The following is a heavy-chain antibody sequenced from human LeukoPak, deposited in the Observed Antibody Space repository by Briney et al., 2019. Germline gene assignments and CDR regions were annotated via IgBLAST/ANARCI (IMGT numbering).Heavy chain of an antibody. CDR2: INTNTGNP. Sequence: ASVNVSCKASGYTFTSYAMNWVRQAPGQGLEWMGWINTNTGNPTYAQGFTGRFVFSLDTSVSTAYLQISSLKAEDTAVYYCARGRRFVIAVAGLSYYFDYWGQGTLVTVSS. J-gene: IGHJ4*02. CDR1: GYTFTSYA. CDR3: ARGRRFVIAVAGLSYYFDY. V-gene: IGHV7-4-1*02. D-gene: IGHD6-19*01.